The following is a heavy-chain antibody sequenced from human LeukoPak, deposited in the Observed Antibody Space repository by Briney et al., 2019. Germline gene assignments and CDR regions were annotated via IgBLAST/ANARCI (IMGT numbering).Heavy chain of an antibody. CDR1: GGSISSYY. J-gene: IGHJ6*03. D-gene: IGHD1-26*01. CDR3: ARDYPGGSYYYYYMDV. Sequence: PSETLSLTCTVSGGSISSYYWSWIRQPPGKGLEWIGYIYYSRSTNYNPSLKSRVTISVDTSKNQFSLKLSSVTAADTAVYYCARDYPGGSYYYYYMDVWGKGTTVTVTS. CDR2: IYYSRST. V-gene: IGHV4-59*01.